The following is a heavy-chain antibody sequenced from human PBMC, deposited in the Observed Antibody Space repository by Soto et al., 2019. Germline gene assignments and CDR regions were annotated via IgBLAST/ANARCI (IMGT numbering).Heavy chain of an antibody. CDR1: GFTFSSYS. V-gene: IGHV3-21*01. Sequence: EVQLVESGGGLVQPGGSLRLSCAASGFTFSSYSMNWVRQAPGKGLEWVSSISSSGDYIYYADSVRGRFTISRDNAKNSLILHMHSPRVEDTAVYYCANEPPYWGQGTLVTVSS. J-gene: IGHJ4*02. CDR2: ISSSGDYI. CDR3: ANEPPY.